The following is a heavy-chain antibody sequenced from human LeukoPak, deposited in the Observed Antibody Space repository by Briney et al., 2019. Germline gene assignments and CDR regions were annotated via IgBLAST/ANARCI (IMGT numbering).Heavy chain of an antibody. CDR3: ARLNTVTTLIFDY. V-gene: IGHV4-59*01. CDR2: IYYSGST. CDR1: GGSISSYY. J-gene: IGHJ4*02. Sequence: SETLSLTCTVSGGSISSYYWSWIRQPPGKGLEWIGYIYYSGSTNYNPSLKSRVTISVDTSKNQFSLKLSSVTAADTAVYYCARLNTVTTLIFDYWGQGTLVTVSS. D-gene: IGHD4-17*01.